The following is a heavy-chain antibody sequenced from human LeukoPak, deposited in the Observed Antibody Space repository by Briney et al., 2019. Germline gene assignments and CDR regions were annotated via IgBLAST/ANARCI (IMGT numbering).Heavy chain of an antibody. D-gene: IGHD1-26*01. V-gene: IGHV4-59*08. Sequence: SETLSLTCTVSGGSISSYYWSWIRQPPGKGLEWIGDIYYGGSTNYNPSLKSRVTISVDTSKNQFSLRLSSVTAADTAVYYSARLASGSYGPLTPFDYWGQGTLVTVSS. CDR1: GGSISSYY. CDR2: IYYGGST. CDR3: ARLASGSYGPLTPFDY. J-gene: IGHJ4*02.